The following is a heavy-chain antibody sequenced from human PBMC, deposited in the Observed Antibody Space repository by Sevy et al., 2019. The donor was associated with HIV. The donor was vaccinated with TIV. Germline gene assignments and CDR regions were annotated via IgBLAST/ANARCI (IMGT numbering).Heavy chain of an antibody. CDR3: AREGCTKPHDY. Sequence: GGSLRLSCAASGFTFSRYSMSWVRQPPGKGLEWVSTLSFGCGEINYADSVKGRFTISRDNSKSTVYLQMNNLRPEDTAVYYCAREGCTKPHDYWGQGTLVTVSS. D-gene: IGHD2-8*01. CDR1: GFTFSRYS. CDR2: LSFGCGEI. V-gene: IGHV3-23*01. J-gene: IGHJ4*02.